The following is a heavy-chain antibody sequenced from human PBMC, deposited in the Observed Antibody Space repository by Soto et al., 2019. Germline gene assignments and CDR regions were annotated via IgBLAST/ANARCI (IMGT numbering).Heavy chain of an antibody. J-gene: IGHJ6*01. Sequence: VGSLRLSCASSVCTFSSYAMSCVRHSPGKWLEWVSAISGSGGSTYYADSVKGRFTISRDNSKNTLYLQMNSLRAEDTAVYYCARGYDFWNHYYGMDVWGQGTTVIVS. CDR1: VCTFSSYA. CDR3: ARGYDFWNHYYGMDV. CDR2: ISGSGGST. D-gene: IGHD3-3*01. V-gene: IGHV3-23*01.